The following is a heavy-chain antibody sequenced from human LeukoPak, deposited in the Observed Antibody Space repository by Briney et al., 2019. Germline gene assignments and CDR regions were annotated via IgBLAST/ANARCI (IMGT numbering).Heavy chain of an antibody. CDR2: IYYSGST. D-gene: IGHD3-22*01. J-gene: IGHJ4*02. CDR1: GGSISSSSYY. CDR3: ARGDITMMVVVSYYFDY. Sequence: PSETLSLTCTVSGGSISSSSYYWGWIRQPPGKGLEWIGSIYYSGSTYYNPSLKSRVTISVDTSKNQFSLKLSSVTAADTAVYYCARGDITMMVVVSYYFDYWGQGTLVTVSS. V-gene: IGHV4-39*07.